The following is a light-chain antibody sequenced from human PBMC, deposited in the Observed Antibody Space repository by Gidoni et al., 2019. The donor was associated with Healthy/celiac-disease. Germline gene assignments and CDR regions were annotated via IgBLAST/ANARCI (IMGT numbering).Light chain of an antibody. Sequence: EIVLTQSPGTLSLSPGERATLSCRASQSVSSSYLAWYQQKPGQAPRLLIYGASSRATGIPDRFSGSGSGTDFTLTIGRLEPEDFAVYYCQQYGSSGTFXQXTKLEIK. CDR1: QSVSSSY. CDR2: GAS. J-gene: IGKJ2*01. CDR3: QQYGSSGT. V-gene: IGKV3-20*01.